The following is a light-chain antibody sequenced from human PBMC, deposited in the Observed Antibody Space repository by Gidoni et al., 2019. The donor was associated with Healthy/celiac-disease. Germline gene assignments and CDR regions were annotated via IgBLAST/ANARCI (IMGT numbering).Light chain of an antibody. J-gene: IGKJ1*01. CDR3: QRANSFPWT. V-gene: IGKV1-12*01. Sequence: DIHMTPSPSSVSASVGDRVTITCRASQDISSWLSWYQQKPGKAPKLLIYAASSLQSGVPSRFSGSGSGTDFTLTISSLQPEDIATYYCQRANSFPWTFGPGTKVEIK. CDR2: AAS. CDR1: QDISSW.